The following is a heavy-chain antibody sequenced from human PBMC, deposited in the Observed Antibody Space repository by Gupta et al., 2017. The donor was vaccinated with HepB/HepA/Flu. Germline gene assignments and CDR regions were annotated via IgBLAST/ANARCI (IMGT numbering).Heavy chain of an antibody. V-gene: IGHV1-2*02. CDR3: ARDVLQLGSDGFDY. Sequence: MHWVRQAPGQGLEWMGWINPNSGGTNYAQKFQGRVTMTRDTSISTAYMELSRLRSDDTAVYYCARDVLQLGSDGFDYWGQGTLVTVSS. J-gene: IGHJ4*02. CDR2: INPNSGGT. D-gene: IGHD1-1*01.